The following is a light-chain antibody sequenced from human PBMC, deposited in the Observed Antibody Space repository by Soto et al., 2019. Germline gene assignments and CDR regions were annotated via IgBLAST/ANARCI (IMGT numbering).Light chain of an antibody. CDR1: QSVSSSY. CDR3: QQDYNLPRT. V-gene: IGKV3D-7*01. CDR2: AAS. J-gene: IGKJ1*01. Sequence: PGERATLSCRASQSVSSSYLSWYQQKPGQAPSLLIYAASTRATGIPARFSGSGSGTDFTLTISSLQPEDFAVYYCQQDYNLPRTFGQGTKVEIK.